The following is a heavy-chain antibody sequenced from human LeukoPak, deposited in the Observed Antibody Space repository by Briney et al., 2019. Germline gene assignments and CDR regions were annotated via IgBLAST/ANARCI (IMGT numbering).Heavy chain of an antibody. CDR2: ISGYGT. Sequence: GGPLRLSCAASGFTFNNFAMTWVRQAPGKGPEWVSGISGYGTFYADSVKGRFTISRDNSKNTLYLQMNSLRAEDTAVYYCAKGQQFETRLDHWGQGTLVTVSS. V-gene: IGHV3-23*01. D-gene: IGHD6-6*01. J-gene: IGHJ4*02. CDR1: GFTFNNFA. CDR3: AKGQQFETRLDH.